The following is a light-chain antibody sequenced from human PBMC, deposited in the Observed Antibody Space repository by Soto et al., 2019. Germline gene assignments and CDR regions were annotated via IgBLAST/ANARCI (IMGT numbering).Light chain of an antibody. CDR3: QQYDILPIT. V-gene: IGKV1-33*01. Sequence: DIQMTQSPSSLFASVGDRVRITCQATQDINIYLNWYQQKPGKAPNLLIYDASNLEIGVPSRFSGSGSGTHFTFTISSLQTEDIGTYYCQQYDILPITFGRGTRLEIK. CDR2: DAS. J-gene: IGKJ5*01. CDR1: QDINIY.